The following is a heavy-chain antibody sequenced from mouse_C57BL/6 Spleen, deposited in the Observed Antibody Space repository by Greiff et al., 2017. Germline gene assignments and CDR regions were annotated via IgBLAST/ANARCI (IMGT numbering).Heavy chain of an antibody. D-gene: IGHD1-1*01. V-gene: IGHV5-17*01. Sequence: EVQLVESGGGLVKPGGSLKLSCAASGFTFSDYGMHWVRQAPEKGLEWVAYISSGSSTIYYADTVKGRFTISRDNAKNTLFLQMTSLRSEDTAMYYRARDYYGSSRWFAYWGQGTLVTVSA. J-gene: IGHJ3*01. CDR2: ISSGSSTI. CDR3: ARDYYGSSRWFAY. CDR1: GFTFSDYG.